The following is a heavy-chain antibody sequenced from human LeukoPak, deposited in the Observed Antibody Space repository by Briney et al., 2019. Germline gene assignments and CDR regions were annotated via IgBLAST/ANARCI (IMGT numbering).Heavy chain of an antibody. D-gene: IGHD3-22*01. CDR3: ARVYENYYDSSGYNYFDY. CDR2: IYYSGST. CDR1: GGSISSGDYY. V-gene: IGHV4-30-4*01. Sequence: SQTLSFTCTVSGGSISSGDYYWSWIRQPPGKGLEWIGYIYYSGSTYYNPSLKSRVTISVDTSKNQFSLKLSSVTAADTAVYYCARVYENYYDSSGYNYFDYWGQGTLVTVSS. J-gene: IGHJ4*02.